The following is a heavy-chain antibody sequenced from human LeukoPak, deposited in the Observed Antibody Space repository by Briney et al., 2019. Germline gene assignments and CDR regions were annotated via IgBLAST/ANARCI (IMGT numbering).Heavy chain of an antibody. CDR1: GFTVSSNY. V-gene: IGHV3-53*01. Sequence: PGGSLRLSCAASGFTVSSNYMSWVRQARGKGVEWVSVIYSGGSTYYADSVKGRFTISRDNSKNTLYLQMNSLRAEDTAVYYCARGGMSSSWYGGLDYWGQGTLVTVSS. CDR3: ARGGMSSSWYGGLDY. J-gene: IGHJ4*02. D-gene: IGHD6-13*01. CDR2: IYSGGST.